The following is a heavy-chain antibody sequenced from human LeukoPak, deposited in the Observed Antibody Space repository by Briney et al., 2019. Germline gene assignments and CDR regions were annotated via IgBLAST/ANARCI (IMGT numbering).Heavy chain of an antibody. CDR3: AYYTRIAAAGPFDY. CDR1: GGSISSSSYY. V-gene: IGHV4-39*01. Sequence: SETLSLTCTVSGGSISSSSYYWGWIRQPPGKGLEWIGSIYYSGSTYYNPSLKSRVTISVDTSKNQFSLKLSSVTAADTAVYYCAYYTRIAAAGPFDYWGQGTLVTVSS. D-gene: IGHD6-13*01. J-gene: IGHJ4*02. CDR2: IYYSGST.